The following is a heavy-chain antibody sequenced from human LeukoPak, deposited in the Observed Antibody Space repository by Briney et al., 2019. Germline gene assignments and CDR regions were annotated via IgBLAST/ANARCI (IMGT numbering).Heavy chain of an antibody. V-gene: IGHV3-11*01. D-gene: IGHD4-17*01. Sequence: GGSLRLSCAASGFTFSDYYMSWIRQAPGKGLEWVSYISSSGSTIYYADSVKGRFTISRDNAKNSLYLQMNSLRAEDTAVYYCARDVTTVTTPTTWYMDVWGKGTTVTVSS. CDR3: ARDVTTVTTPTTWYMDV. CDR2: ISSSGSTI. J-gene: IGHJ6*03. CDR1: GFTFSDYY.